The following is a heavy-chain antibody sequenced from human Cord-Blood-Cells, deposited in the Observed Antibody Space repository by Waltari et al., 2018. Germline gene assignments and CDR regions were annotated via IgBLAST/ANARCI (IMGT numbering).Heavy chain of an antibody. D-gene: IGHD4-17*01. CDR3: ARSLTIRATVTTWYFDL. J-gene: IGHJ2*01. CDR2: ISAYNGNT. CDR1: GYTFTSYG. Sequence: QVQLVQSGAEVKKPGASVKVSCKASGYTFTSYGISWVRPAPGQGLEWMGWISAYNGNTNYAQKLQGRVTMTTDTSTSTAYMELRSLRSDDTAVYYCARSLTIRATVTTWYFDLWGRGTLVTVSS. V-gene: IGHV1-18*04.